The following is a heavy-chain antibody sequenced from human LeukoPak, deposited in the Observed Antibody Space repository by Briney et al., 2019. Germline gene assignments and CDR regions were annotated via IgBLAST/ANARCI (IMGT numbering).Heavy chain of an antibody. D-gene: IGHD5-18*01. Sequence: SETLSLTCTVSGGSISSSSYYWGWIRQPPGKGLEWIGSIYYSGSTYYNPSLKSRVTISVDTSKNQFSLKLSSVTAADTAVFYCARRGYIYGYYFDYWGQGTLVTVSS. J-gene: IGHJ4*02. V-gene: IGHV4-39*01. CDR3: ARRGYIYGYYFDY. CDR2: IYYSGST. CDR1: GGSISSSSYY.